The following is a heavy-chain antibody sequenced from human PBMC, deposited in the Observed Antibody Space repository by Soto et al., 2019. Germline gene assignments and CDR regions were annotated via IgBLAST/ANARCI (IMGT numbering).Heavy chain of an antibody. V-gene: IGHV3-21*01. CDR2: ISSSSSYT. CDR3: ARDQDATRNYYYYYGMDV. J-gene: IGHJ6*02. CDR1: GFTFSSYS. D-gene: IGHD2-2*01. Sequence: GGSLRLSCAASGFTFSSYSMNWVRQAPGKGLEWVSSISSSSSYTYYADSVKGRFTISRDNAKNSLYLQMNSLRAEDTAVYYCARDQDATRNYYYYYGMDVWGQGTTVTVSS.